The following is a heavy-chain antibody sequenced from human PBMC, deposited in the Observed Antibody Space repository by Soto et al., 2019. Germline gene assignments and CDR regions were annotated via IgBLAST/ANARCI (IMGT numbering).Heavy chain of an antibody. J-gene: IGHJ4*02. CDR2: VYHTGNT. D-gene: IGHD1-20*01. V-gene: IGHV4-59*02. Sequence: PSETLSLTCSVSGVSVTGYYWTWIRHSPGKGLDWIGYVYHTGNTYYNPSLKSRVTISLDTSKNQVSLRLRSVTAADTAVYYCAREQYNWKLWGQGTLVTVSS. CDR1: GVSVTGYY. CDR3: AREQYNWKL.